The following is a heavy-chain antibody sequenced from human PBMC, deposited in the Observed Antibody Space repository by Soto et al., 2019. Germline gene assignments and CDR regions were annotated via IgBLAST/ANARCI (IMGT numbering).Heavy chain of an antibody. Sequence: EVQLVESGGGLVQPGGSLRLSCAASGFTFSSYSMNWVRQAPGKGLEWVSYISTTSSPIYYADSVKGRFTISRDNAKNSLYLQMSSLRDEDTAVYYCAREGIVVAGTEGYFNYWGQGTLVTVSS. CDR2: ISTTSSPI. J-gene: IGHJ4*02. CDR1: GFTFSSYS. D-gene: IGHD6-19*01. V-gene: IGHV3-48*02. CDR3: AREGIVVAGTEGYFNY.